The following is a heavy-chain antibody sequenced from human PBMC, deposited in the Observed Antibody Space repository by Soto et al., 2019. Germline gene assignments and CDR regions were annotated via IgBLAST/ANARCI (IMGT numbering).Heavy chain of an antibody. D-gene: IGHD6-13*01. CDR1: GFTFSSYG. Sequence: SLRLSCVASGFTFSSYGMHWVRQAPGKGLEWVAVISYDGSNKYYADSVKGRFTISRDNSKNTLYLQMNSLRAEDTAVYYCAQDGAASVFFPYYFDHWGQGTLVTVSS. CDR3: AQDGAASVFFPYYFDH. J-gene: IGHJ4*02. CDR2: ISYDGSNK. V-gene: IGHV3-30*18.